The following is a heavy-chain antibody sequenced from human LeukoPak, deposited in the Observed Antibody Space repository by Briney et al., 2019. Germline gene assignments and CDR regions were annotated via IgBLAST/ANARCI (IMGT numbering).Heavy chain of an antibody. CDR3: AKDEGRNYYGSGRFDY. CDR2: IYHSGST. CDR1: GYSISSGYY. Sequence: SETLSLTCTVSGYSISSGYYWGWIRQPPRKGLEWIGSIYHSGSTYYNPSLKSRVTISVDTSKNQFSLKLSSVTAADTAVYYCAKDEGRNYYGSGRFDYWGQGTLVTVSS. D-gene: IGHD3-10*01. J-gene: IGHJ4*02. V-gene: IGHV4-38-2*02.